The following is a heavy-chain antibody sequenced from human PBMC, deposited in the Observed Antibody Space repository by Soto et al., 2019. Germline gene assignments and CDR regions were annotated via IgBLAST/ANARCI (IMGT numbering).Heavy chain of an antibody. CDR1: GFTFSSYS. V-gene: IGHV3-48*02. CDR2: IDSSSSNK. D-gene: IGHD5-18*01. CDR3: ARDDDSAMALNFDY. J-gene: IGHJ4*02. Sequence: PGGSLRLSCAASGFTFSSYSMNLVRQAPGKGLEWVSYIDSSSSNKHYADSVEGRFTISRDNAKNALYLQMSSLRDEDTAVYYCARDDDSAMALNFDYWGQGTLVTVSS.